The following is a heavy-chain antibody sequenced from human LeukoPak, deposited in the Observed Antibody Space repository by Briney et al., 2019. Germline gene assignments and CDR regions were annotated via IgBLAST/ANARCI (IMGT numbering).Heavy chain of an antibody. CDR1: GGTFSSYT. CDR2: IIPILGIA. V-gene: IGHV1-69*02. Sequence: SVKVSCKASGGTFSSYTISWVRQAPGQGLEWMGRIIPILGIANYAQRFQGRVTITADKSTSTAYMELSSLRSEDTAVYYCARGDGDGYNYHYFDYWGQGTLVTVSS. J-gene: IGHJ4*02. D-gene: IGHD5-24*01. CDR3: ARGDGDGYNYHYFDY.